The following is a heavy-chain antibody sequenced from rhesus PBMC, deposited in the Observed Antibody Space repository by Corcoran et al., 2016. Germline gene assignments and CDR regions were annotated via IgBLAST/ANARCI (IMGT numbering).Heavy chain of an antibody. CDR3: ARHISGSYFDY. J-gene: IGHJ4*01. CDR1: GGSIDDYY. Sequence: QVQLLESGPGLVKPSETLSLTCTVSGGSIDDYYWTWILQSPGKGLEWFGFIGGRSGTASYNPSLESRVTFSSDTSKNQFSLRLTSVTAADTAIYYCARHISGSYFDYWGQGVMVTVSS. V-gene: IGHV4-165*02. CDR2: IGGRSGTA.